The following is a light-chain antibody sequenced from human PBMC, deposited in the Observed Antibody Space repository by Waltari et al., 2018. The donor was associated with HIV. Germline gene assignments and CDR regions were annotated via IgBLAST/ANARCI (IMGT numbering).Light chain of an antibody. CDR3: QTWATGIQV. V-gene: IGLV4-69*01. J-gene: IGLJ3*02. Sequence: QLVLTQSPSASASLGASVKLTCTLSSGHSSYAIAWHQQQPEKGPRYLMKLNSDGSHTKGDGIPDRFSGSSAGTERYLTISSVQSEDEADYYCQTWATGIQVFGGGTKLTVL. CDR2: LNSDGSH. CDR1: SGHSSYA.